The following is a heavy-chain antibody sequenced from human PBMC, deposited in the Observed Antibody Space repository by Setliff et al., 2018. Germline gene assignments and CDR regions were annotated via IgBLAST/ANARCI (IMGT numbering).Heavy chain of an antibody. D-gene: IGHD4-17*01. J-gene: IGHJ4*02. CDR1: AFTFSNAW. CDR3: STLTTVTTSPL. Sequence: GGSLRLSCAASAFTFSNAWMSWVRQAPGKGLEWVGRIKSKTDGGTTDYAAPVKGRFTISRDDSKNTLYLQTNSLETEDTAVYYCSTLTTVTTSPLWGQGTLVTVSS. V-gene: IGHV3-15*01. CDR2: IKSKTDGGTT.